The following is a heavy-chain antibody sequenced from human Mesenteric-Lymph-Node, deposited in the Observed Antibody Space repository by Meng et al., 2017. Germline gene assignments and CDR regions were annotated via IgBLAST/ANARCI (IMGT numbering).Heavy chain of an antibody. J-gene: IGHJ4*02. CDR1: GFTFSSYS. CDR2: ISSSGTYI. CDR3: ARDRRPAQWLGLGN. D-gene: IGHD6-19*01. Sequence: GESLKISCAASGFTFSSYSMNWVRQAPGKGLECVSSISSSGTYIYYADSVKGRFSISRDNAKISLSLQMNSLRVEDTAVYYCARDRRPAQWLGLGNWGQGTLVTVSS. V-gene: IGHV3-21*06.